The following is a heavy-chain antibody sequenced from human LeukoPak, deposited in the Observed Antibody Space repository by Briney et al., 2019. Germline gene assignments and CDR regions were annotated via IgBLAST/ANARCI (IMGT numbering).Heavy chain of an antibody. CDR2: ISYDGSNK. Sequence: GSLRLSCAASGFTFSSYAMHWVRQAPGKGLEWVAVISYDGSNKYYADSVKGRFTISRDNSKNTLYLQMNSLRAEDTAVYYCGSPCSTSCYEDTVVDVWGQGTTVTVSS. J-gene: IGHJ6*02. V-gene: IGHV3-30-3*01. CDR3: GSPCSTSCYEDTVVDV. CDR1: GFTFSSYA. D-gene: IGHD2-2*01.